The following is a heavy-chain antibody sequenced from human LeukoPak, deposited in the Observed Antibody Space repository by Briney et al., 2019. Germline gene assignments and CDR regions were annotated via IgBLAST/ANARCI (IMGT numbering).Heavy chain of an antibody. Sequence: SETLSLTCTVSGGSISSYYWSWIRQPPGKGLEWIGYIYYSGSTNYNPSLKSRVTISVDTSKNQFSLKLSSVTAADTAVYYCARERDGYNHMMDAFDIWGQGTKVTVSS. V-gene: IGHV4-59*01. CDR1: GGSISSYY. CDR2: IYYSGST. J-gene: IGHJ3*02. CDR3: ARERDGYNHMMDAFDI. D-gene: IGHD5-24*01.